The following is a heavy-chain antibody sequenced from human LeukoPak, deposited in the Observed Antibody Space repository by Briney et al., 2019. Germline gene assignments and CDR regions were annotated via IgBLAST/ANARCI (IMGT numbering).Heavy chain of an antibody. D-gene: IGHD6-19*01. V-gene: IGHV3-7*01. CDR1: GFTFSSYW. Sequence: GGSLRLSCAASGFTFSSYWMSWVRQAPGKGLEGVANIKQDGSEKYYVDSVKGRFTISRDNAKNSLYLQMNSLRADDTAVYYCAREGQWLVRARYYYYMDVWGKGTTVTVSS. CDR3: AREGQWLVRARYYYYMDV. J-gene: IGHJ6*03. CDR2: IKQDGSEK.